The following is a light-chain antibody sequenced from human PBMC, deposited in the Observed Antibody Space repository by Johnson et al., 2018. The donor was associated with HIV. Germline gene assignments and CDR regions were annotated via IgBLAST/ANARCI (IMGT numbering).Light chain of an antibody. CDR2: ENN. J-gene: IGLJ1*01. CDR3: GTWDSSLIAGV. Sequence: QSMLTQPPSVSAAPGQKVTISCSGNNSNIGNNFVSWYQQLPGTAPKLLIYENNKRPSGIPARFSGSKSGTSATLCITGLQTGDEADYYCGTWDSSLIAGVFGTGTKVTVL. V-gene: IGLV1-51*02. CDR1: NSNIGNNF.